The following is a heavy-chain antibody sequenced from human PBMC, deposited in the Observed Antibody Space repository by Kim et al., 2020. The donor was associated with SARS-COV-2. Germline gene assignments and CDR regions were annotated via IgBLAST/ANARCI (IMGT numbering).Heavy chain of an antibody. D-gene: IGHD1-26*01. J-gene: IGHJ6*02. CDR1: GYTFTSYG. V-gene: IGHV1-18*01. Sequence: ASVKVSCKASGYTFTSYGISWVRQAPGQGLEWMGWISAYNGNTNYAQKLQGRVTMTTDTSTSTAYMELRSLRSDDTAVYYCARDHVRGGSYTYYYYGMDVWGQGTTVTVSS. CDR3: ARDHVRGGSYTYYYYGMDV. CDR2: ISAYNGNT.